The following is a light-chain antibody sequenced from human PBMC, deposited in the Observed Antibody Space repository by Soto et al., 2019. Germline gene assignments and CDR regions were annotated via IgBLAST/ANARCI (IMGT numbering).Light chain of an antibody. CDR1: QSVRSS. J-gene: IGKJ1*01. V-gene: IGKV3-15*01. CDR3: QQYNNWPQT. Sequence: EIQMTQSPATLSVSPGERATLSCRASQSVRSSIAWYQHKPGQAPRLLIYGASTRATGIPARISGSASGTEFTLTISSLQSEDFAVYYCQQYNNWPQTFGQGTKVDIK. CDR2: GAS.